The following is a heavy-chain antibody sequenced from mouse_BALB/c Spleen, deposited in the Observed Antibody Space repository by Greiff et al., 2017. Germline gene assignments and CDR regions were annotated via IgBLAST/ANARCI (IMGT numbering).Heavy chain of an antibody. CDR1: GFTFSSFG. CDR3: ARYGYDVDYFDY. Sequence: VESGGGLVQPGGSRKLSCAASGFTFSSFGMHLVRQAPEKGLEWVAYISSGSSTIYYADTVKGRFTISRDNPKNTLFLQMTSLRSEDTAMYYCARYGYDVDYFDYWGQGTTLTVSS. V-gene: IGHV5-17*02. CDR2: ISSGSSTI. J-gene: IGHJ2*01. D-gene: IGHD2-2*01.